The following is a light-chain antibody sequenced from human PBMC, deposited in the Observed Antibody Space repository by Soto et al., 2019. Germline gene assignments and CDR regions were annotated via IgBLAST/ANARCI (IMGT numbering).Light chain of an antibody. J-gene: IGKJ1*01. CDR2: GAS. Sequence: EIVLTQSPGTLSLSPGEGATLSCRASQSVSSKYLAWYQQKPGQAPSLLIHGASSRATGIPDRFSGSGSGTDFTLTISRLEPEDFAVYFCHHYGNGLSTFGQGTRVEIK. CDR1: QSVSSKY. V-gene: IGKV3-20*01. CDR3: HHYGNGLST.